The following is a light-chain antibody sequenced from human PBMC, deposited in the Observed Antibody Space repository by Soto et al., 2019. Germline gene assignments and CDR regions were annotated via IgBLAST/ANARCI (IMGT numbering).Light chain of an antibody. V-gene: IGKV3-20*01. CDR3: QQYGISPPSWT. CDR1: QSVSSSY. J-gene: IGKJ1*01. Sequence: ETVLTQSPGTLSLSPGERATLSCRASQSVSSSYLAWYQQKPGQAPRLLIYGASSRATGIPDRFSGSGSGTDFTLTISRLEPEDFAVYYWQQYGISPPSWTFGQGTKVEIK. CDR2: GAS.